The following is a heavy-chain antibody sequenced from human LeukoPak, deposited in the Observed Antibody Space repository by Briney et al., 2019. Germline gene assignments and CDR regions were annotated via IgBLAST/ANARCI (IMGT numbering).Heavy chain of an antibody. CDR3: ARDRSLGLGDAFDI. CDR1: GGSISSYY. V-gene: IGHV4-59*01. Sequence: SETLSLTCTVSGGSISSYYWSWIRQPPGKGLEWIGYIYYSGSTNYNPSLKSRVTISVDTSKNQFSLKLSSVTAADTAVYYCARDRSLGLGDAFDIWGQGTMVTVSS. J-gene: IGHJ3*02. CDR2: IYYSGST. D-gene: IGHD3-16*01.